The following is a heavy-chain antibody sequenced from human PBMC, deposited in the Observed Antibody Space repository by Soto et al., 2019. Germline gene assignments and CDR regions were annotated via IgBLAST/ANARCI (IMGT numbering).Heavy chain of an antibody. J-gene: IGHJ6*03. D-gene: IGHD2-2*01. V-gene: IGHV1-69*02. CDR2: IIPILGIA. CDR3: ARGRFGIVVVPAAIDYYMDV. CDR1: GGTFSSYT. Sequence: VKVSCKASGGTFSSYTISWVRQAPGQGLEWMGRIIPILGIANYAQKFQGRVTITADKSTSTAYMELSSLRSEDTAVYYCARGRFGIVVVPAAIDYYMDVWGKGTTVTVSS.